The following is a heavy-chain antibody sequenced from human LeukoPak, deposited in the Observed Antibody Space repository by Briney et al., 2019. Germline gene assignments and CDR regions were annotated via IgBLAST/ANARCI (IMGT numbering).Heavy chain of an antibody. J-gene: IGHJ5*02. Sequence: ASVKVSCKASGYTFTSYGISWVRQAPGQGLEWMGWISAYNGNTNYAQKLQGRVTMTRNTSISTAYMELSSLRSEDTAVYYCARRPSRGRFVSGKTKYNWFDPWGQGTLVTVSS. D-gene: IGHD3-10*01. CDR3: ARRPSRGRFVSGKTKYNWFDP. V-gene: IGHV1-18*01. CDR1: GYTFTSYG. CDR2: ISAYNGNT.